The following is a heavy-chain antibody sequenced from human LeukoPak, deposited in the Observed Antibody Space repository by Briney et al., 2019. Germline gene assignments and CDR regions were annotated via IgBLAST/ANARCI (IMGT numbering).Heavy chain of an antibody. Sequence: GGSLRPSCVDSEVIFSNFWMTWVRQAPGKGLEWVANINQDGSEKYSADSVRGRFTISRDNAKNSLYLQMDSLRVEDTAVYFCARISFRSPDYWGQGTLVTISS. CDR2: INQDGSEK. J-gene: IGHJ4*02. CDR3: ARISFRSPDY. V-gene: IGHV3-7*01. D-gene: IGHD2/OR15-2a*01. CDR1: EVIFSNFW.